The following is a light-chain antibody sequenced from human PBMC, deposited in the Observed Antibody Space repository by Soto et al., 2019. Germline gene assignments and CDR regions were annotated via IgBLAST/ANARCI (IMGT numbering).Light chain of an antibody. V-gene: IGKV2-28*01. CDR1: QSLLSSNGNNF. CDR3: MQTLQTPYT. CDR2: LAS. Sequence: DIVMTQSPLSLPVTPGEPASISCRSSQSLLSSNGNNFLDWYLQKPGQSPQLRIYLASNRAYGVLDRFSGSGSGTDFTLKISRVEAEDVGVYYCMQTLQTPYTLGQGTKLEIK. J-gene: IGKJ2*01.